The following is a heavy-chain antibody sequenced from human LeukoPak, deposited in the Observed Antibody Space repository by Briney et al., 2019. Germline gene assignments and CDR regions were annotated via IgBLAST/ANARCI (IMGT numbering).Heavy chain of an antibody. J-gene: IGHJ6*03. CDR1: GFTFSSYS. CDR3: ARAWMAGTTFHYYYYMDV. CDR2: ISSSSSYI. V-gene: IGHV3-21*01. D-gene: IGHD1-7*01. Sequence: GGSLRLSCAASGFTFSSYSMNWVRQAPGKGVEWVSSISSSSSYIYYADSVKGRFTISRDNAKNSVYLQMNSLRAEDTAVYYCARAWMAGTTFHYYYYMDVWGKGTTVTVSS.